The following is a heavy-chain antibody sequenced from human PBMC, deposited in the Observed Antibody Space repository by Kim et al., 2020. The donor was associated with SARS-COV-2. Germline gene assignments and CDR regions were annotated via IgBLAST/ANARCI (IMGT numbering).Heavy chain of an antibody. CDR3: ARNLDYGDSTDGYYFDY. CDR2: IYYSGST. J-gene: IGHJ4*02. CDR1: GGSISRSSYY. V-gene: IGHV4-39*01. Sequence: SETLSLTCTVSGGSISRSSYYWGWIRQPPGKGLEWIGSIYYSGSTYYNPSLKSRVTISVDTSKNQFSLRLSSVTAADTAVYYCARNLDYGDSTDGYYFDYWGQGTLVTVSS. D-gene: IGHD4-17*01.